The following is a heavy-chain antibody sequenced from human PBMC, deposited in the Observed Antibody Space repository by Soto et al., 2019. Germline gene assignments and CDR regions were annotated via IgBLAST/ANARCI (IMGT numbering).Heavy chain of an antibody. Sequence: GGSLRLSCAASGFTFSDYYMSWIRQAPGKGLEWVSYISSSGSTIYYADSVKGRFTISRDNAKNSLYLQMNSLRAEDTAVYYCATHLRGSTLDAFDIWGRGTMVTVSS. CDR3: ATHLRGSTLDAFDI. V-gene: IGHV3-11*01. CDR2: ISSSGSTI. CDR1: GFTFSDYY. J-gene: IGHJ3*02. D-gene: IGHD3-10*01.